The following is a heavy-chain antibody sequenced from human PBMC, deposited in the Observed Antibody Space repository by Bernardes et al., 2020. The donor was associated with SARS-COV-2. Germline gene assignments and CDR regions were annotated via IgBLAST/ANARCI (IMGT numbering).Heavy chain of an antibody. CDR1: GFTFSSYS. J-gene: IGHJ6*02. CDR3: ARDGLAAAGTRYYYYSMGV. V-gene: IGHV3-74*01. Sequence: AESLSLSCAASGFTFSSYSMHWVRQPPGKGLVWVSRINSDGSSTSYADSVKGRFTISRDNAKNTLYLQMNSLGAEDTAVYYCARDGLAAAGTRYYYYSMGVGCPGTTVIVSS. CDR2: INSDGSST. D-gene: IGHD6-13*01.